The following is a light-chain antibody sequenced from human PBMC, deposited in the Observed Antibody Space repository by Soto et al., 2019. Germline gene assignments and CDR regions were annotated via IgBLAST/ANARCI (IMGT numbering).Light chain of an antibody. J-gene: IGKJ5*01. Sequence: EVVLTQSPATLLLFAGGRAIHSCRASQSISGYLAWYQQKPGQAPRLLIYGASSRATGIPDRFSGSGSGTDFTLTISRLEPEDFAVYYCQQYGSSSITFGQGTRLEIK. CDR2: GAS. CDR1: QSISGY. CDR3: QQYGSSSIT. V-gene: IGKV3-20*01.